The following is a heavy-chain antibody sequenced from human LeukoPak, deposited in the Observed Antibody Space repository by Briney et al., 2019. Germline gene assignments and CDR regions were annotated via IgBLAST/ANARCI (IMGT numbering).Heavy chain of an antibody. CDR3: AKDQTNYYDGSGYPHYFDS. CDR2: ISSSSSYI. J-gene: IGHJ4*02. D-gene: IGHD3-22*01. V-gene: IGHV3-21*01. CDR1: GFTFSSYS. Sequence: GGSLRLSCAASGFTFSSYSMNWVRQAPGKGLEWVSSISSSSSYIYYADSVKGRFTISRDNAKNSLYLQMNSLRAEDTAVYYCAKDQTNYYDGSGYPHYFDSWGQGTLVTVSS.